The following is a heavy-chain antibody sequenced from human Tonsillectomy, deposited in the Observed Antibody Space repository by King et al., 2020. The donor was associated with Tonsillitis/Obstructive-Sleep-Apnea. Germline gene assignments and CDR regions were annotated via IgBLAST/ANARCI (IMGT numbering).Heavy chain of an antibody. CDR3: AREATFDNWNSGNNWFDP. CDR2: IKQVGSEK. J-gene: IGHJ5*02. V-gene: IGHV3-7*01. CDR1: GFTFSSYW. D-gene: IGHD1-7*01. Sequence: VQLVESGGGLVQPGGSLRLSCAASGFTFSSYWMSWVRQAPGKGLEWVANIKQVGSEKYYVDSVKGRFTISRDNAKNSLYLQMNSLRAEDTAVYYCAREATFDNWNSGNNWFDPWGQGTLVTVSS.